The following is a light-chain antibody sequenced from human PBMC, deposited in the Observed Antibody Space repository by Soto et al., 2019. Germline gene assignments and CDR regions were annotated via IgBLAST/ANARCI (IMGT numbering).Light chain of an antibody. J-gene: IGKJ1*01. CDR1: QSVSSSY. CDR2: GAS. CDR3: QQYGSSPRT. Sequence: EILLTQSPGTLSLSAGERATLSCRASQSVSSSYLAWYQQKPGQAPRLLIYGASSRATGIPDRFSGSGSGTDFTLTISRLEPEDFAVYYCQQYGSSPRTFGQGTKVDIK. V-gene: IGKV3-20*01.